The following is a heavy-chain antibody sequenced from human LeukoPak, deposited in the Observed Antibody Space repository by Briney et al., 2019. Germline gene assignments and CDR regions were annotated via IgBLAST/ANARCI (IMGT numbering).Heavy chain of an antibody. CDR2: ISGSGGST. CDR1: GFTFSSYA. D-gene: IGHD5-18*01. J-gene: IGHJ4*02. Sequence: GGSLRLSCAASGFTFSSYAMSWVRQAPGKGLEWVSAISGSGGSTYYADFVKGRFTISRDNSKNTLYLQMNSLRAEDTAVYYCAKGGYSYGSRRVFDYWGQGTLVTVSS. V-gene: IGHV3-23*01. CDR3: AKGGYSYGSRRVFDY.